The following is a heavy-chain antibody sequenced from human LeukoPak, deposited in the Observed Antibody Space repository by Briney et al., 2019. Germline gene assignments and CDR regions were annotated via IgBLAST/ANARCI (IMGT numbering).Heavy chain of an antibody. CDR3: ARGLLVVVTAIPRDNWFDP. CDR2: INHIGST. CDR1: GGSFSGYY. D-gene: IGHD2-21*02. V-gene: IGHV4-34*01. Sequence: SETLSLTCAVYGGSFSGYYWSWLRQPPGKGLEWIGEINHIGSTNYNPSLTSRVTISLDTSKNQFSLKLSSVTAADTAVYYCARGLLVVVTAIPRDNWFDPWGQGTLVTVSS. J-gene: IGHJ5*02.